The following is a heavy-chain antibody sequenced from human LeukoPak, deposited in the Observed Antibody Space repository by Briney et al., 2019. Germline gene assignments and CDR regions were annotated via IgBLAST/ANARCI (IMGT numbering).Heavy chain of an antibody. J-gene: IGHJ4*02. Sequence: PGRSLRLSCAASGFTFSSSAMHWVRQAPGKGLEWVAVISYDGSNKYYADSVKGRFTISRDNAKNSLYLQMNSLRAEDTAVYYCVRDIGWFRFDYWGQGTLVTVSS. CDR1: GFTFSSSA. D-gene: IGHD6-19*01. CDR2: ISYDGSNK. CDR3: VRDIGWFRFDY. V-gene: IGHV3-30-3*01.